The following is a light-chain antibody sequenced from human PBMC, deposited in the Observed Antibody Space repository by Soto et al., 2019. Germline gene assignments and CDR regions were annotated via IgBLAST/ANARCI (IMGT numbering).Light chain of an antibody. V-gene: IGKV3-20*01. CDR3: QQYDGSEYT. Sequence: ETMLTQFPGTLSLSPGEGATLSCRASQSVSSSHLAWYQRKPGQAPRLLIYGASSRATGIPERFSGRGSGKDFTLTISRLEPEDFAVYYCQQYDGSEYTFGQGTKVEIK. CDR1: QSVSSSH. CDR2: GAS. J-gene: IGKJ2*01.